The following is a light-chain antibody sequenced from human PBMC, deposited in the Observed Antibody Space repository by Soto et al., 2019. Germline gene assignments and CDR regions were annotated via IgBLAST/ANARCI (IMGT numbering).Light chain of an antibody. CDR3: HQYGSSPAT. CDR2: GAS. Sequence: EIVLTQSPGNLSLSPGERATLSCRASQSVSRRYLAWYQQKLGQAPRLIIYGASSRDTGIPDRFSGSGSGTEFTLTISRLEPEDFEVYYCHQYGSSPATFGQGTKVDIK. J-gene: IGKJ1*01. CDR1: QSVSRRY. V-gene: IGKV3-20*01.